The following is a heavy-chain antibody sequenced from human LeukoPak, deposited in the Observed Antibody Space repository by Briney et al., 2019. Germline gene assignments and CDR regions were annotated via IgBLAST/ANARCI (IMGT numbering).Heavy chain of an antibody. CDR1: GGSFSGYY. CDR2: INHSGST. V-gene: IGHV4-34*01. CDR3: ARGLGAYSSSWHHRYYYYGMDV. Sequence: SETLSLTCAVYGGSFSGYYWSWIRQPPGKGLEWIGEINHSGSTNYNPSLKSRVTISVDTSKNQFSLKLSSVTAADTAVYYCARGLGAYSSSWHHRYYYYGMDVWGQGTTVTVSS. J-gene: IGHJ6*02. D-gene: IGHD6-13*01.